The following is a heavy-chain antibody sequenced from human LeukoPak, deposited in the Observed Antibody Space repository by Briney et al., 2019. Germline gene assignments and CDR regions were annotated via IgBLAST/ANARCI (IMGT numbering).Heavy chain of an antibody. CDR2: ISGSGGST. V-gene: IGHV3-23*01. J-gene: IGHJ4*02. CDR3: AGGYCANAVCYPDY. D-gene: IGHD2-8*01. Sequence: PGGSLRLSCAASGFTFSSYAMSWVRQAPGKGLEWVSAISGSGGSTYYADSVKGRFTISRDNSKNTLYLQMNSLRTEDTAVYYCAGGYCANAVCYPDYWGQGTPVTVSS. CDR1: GFTFSSYA.